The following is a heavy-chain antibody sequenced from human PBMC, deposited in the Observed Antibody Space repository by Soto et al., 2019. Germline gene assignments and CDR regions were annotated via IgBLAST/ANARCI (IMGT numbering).Heavy chain of an antibody. D-gene: IGHD2-2*01. CDR2: ISGSGGST. J-gene: IGHJ4*02. V-gene: IGHV3-23*01. CDR1: GFTFSSYA. CDR3: ARDSGRYCSSTSCSSPFDY. Sequence: GGSLRLSCAASGFTFSSYAMGWVRQAPGKGLEWVSAISGSGGSTYYADSVKGRFTISRDNSKNTLYLQMNSLRAEDTAVYYCARDSGRYCSSTSCSSPFDYWGQGTLVTVSS.